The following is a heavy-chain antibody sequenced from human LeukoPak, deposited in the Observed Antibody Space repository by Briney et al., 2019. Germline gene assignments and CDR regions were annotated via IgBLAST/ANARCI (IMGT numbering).Heavy chain of an antibody. CDR3: ARVGSSSWFYCDS. V-gene: IGHV3-30*03. Sequence: GGSLRLSCAASGFTFSSYGMHWVRQAPGKGLEWVAVISYDGSNKYYADSVKGRFTISRDNSKNTLYLQMSSLRAEDTAVYYCARVGSSSWFYCDSWGQGTLLTVSS. J-gene: IGHJ4*02. CDR1: GFTFSSYG. D-gene: IGHD6-13*01. CDR2: ISYDGSNK.